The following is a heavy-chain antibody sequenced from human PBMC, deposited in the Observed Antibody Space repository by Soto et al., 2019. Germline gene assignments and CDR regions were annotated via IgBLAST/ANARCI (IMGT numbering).Heavy chain of an antibody. D-gene: IGHD3-16*02. V-gene: IGHV1-8*01. CDR3: ARERAQTFGGVIVNITNLYYYYYMDV. Sequence: ASVKVSCKASGYTFTSYDINWVRQATGQGLEWMGWMNPNSGNTGYAQKFQGRVTMTRNTSISTAYMELSSLRSEDTAVYYCARERAQTFGGVIVNITNLYYYYYMDVWGKGTTVTVSS. J-gene: IGHJ6*03. CDR2: MNPNSGNT. CDR1: GYTFTSYD.